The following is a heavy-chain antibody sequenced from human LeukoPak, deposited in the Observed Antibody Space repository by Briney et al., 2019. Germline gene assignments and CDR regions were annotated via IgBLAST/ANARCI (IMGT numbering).Heavy chain of an antibody. Sequence: GGSLRLPCAASGFTFSSYGMHWVRQAPGKGLEWVAVISYEGSNKYYADSVKGRFTISRDNSKNTLYLQMNSLRAEDTAVYYCAKGPYYYDSSDKSGDYWGQGTLVTVSS. J-gene: IGHJ4*02. CDR2: ISYEGSNK. CDR3: AKGPYYYDSSDKSGDY. D-gene: IGHD3-22*01. V-gene: IGHV3-30*18. CDR1: GFTFSSYG.